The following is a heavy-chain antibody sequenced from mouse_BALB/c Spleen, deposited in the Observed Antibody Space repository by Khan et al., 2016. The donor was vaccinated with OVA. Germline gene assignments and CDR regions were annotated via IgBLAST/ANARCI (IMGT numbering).Heavy chain of an antibody. D-gene: IGHD1-1*01. J-gene: IGHJ3*01. CDR1: GFSLTSYG. V-gene: IGHV2-2*02. CDR3: VRRGYYVSSGFHY. CDR2: IWSAGST. Sequence: QVQLKQSGPGLVQPSQSLSITCTVSGFSLTSYGVHWVRQSPGKGLEWLGVIWSAGSTDYNAAFISRLSIRKDNSKSQVFFKMNSLQPTDTAICYCVRRGYYVSSGFHYWGQGTLVTVSA.